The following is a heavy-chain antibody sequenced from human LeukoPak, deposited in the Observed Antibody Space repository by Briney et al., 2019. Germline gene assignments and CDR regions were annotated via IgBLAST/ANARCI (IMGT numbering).Heavy chain of an antibody. CDR2: VTGTGGNT. D-gene: IGHD3-10*01. Sequence: PGGSLRLSCEGSGFTFDSYAMSWVRQSPGKGLEWVSAVTGTGGNTYHADSVKDRFTISRDNSKNTVYLQMNSLRAEDTAIYYCAKFHGSGNYRFDFWGQGTLVTVSS. CDR1: GFTFDSYA. CDR3: AKFHGSGNYRFDF. J-gene: IGHJ4*02. V-gene: IGHV3-23*01.